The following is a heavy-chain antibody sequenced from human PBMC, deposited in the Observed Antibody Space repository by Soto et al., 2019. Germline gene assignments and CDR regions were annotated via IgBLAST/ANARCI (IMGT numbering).Heavy chain of an antibody. Sequence: QVQLQQWGAGLLKPSETLSLTCAVYGGSFSGYYWSWIRQPPGKGLEWIGEINHSGSTNYNPSLKSRVTISVDTSKNQFSLKLSSVTAADTAVYYCARRSFQKTPYGDLDYWGQGTLVTVSS. CDR3: ARRSFQKTPYGDLDY. V-gene: IGHV4-34*01. CDR1: GGSFSGYY. J-gene: IGHJ4*02. D-gene: IGHD4-17*01. CDR2: INHSGST.